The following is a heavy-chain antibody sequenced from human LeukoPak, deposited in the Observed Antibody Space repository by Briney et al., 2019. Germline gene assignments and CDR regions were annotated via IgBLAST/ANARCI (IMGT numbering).Heavy chain of an antibody. V-gene: IGHV1-2*02. CDR2: INPNSGGT. D-gene: IGHD2-15*01. J-gene: IGHJ4*02. Sequence: ASVKVSCKASGHTFTGYYIHWLRQAPGQGLDWMGWINPNSGGTNYAQKFQGRVTMTRDTSISTAYMELSRLRSDDTAVYYCARERTLTSCYDYWGQGTLVTVSS. CDR1: GHTFTGYY. CDR3: ARERTLTSCYDY.